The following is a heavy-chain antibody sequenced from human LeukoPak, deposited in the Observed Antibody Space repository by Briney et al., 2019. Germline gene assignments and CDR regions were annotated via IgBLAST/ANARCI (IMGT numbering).Heavy chain of an antibody. V-gene: IGHV3-7*01. CDR3: ARGSIAAAGTGIDY. CDR2: IKQDGSEK. J-gene: IGHJ4*02. D-gene: IGHD6-13*01. CDR1: GFTFSSYW. Sequence: GGSLRLSCAASGFTFSSYWMSWVRQAPGKGLEWVANIKQDGSEKYYVDSVKGRFTISRDNAKNSLYLQMNSLRAEDTSVYYCARGSIAAAGTGIDYWGQGTLVTVSS.